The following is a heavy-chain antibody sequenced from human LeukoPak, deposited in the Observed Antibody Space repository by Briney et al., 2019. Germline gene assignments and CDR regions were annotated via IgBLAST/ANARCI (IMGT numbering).Heavy chain of an antibody. CDR1: GFTFNDYN. J-gene: IGHJ4*02. Sequence: TGGSLRLSCAASGFTFNDYNLNWVRQAPGKGLEWVSSITSGGGGTYYADSVKGRFTISRDNSRNTLYLQMDSLRAEDTALYYCARRNPTTVKYFDYWGQGTLVTVSS. V-gene: IGHV3-23*01. CDR3: ARRNPTTVKYFDY. D-gene: IGHD4-17*01. CDR2: ITSGGGGT.